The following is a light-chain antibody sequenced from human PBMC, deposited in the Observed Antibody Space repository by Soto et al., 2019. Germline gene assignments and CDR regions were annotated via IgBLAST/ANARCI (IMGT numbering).Light chain of an antibody. CDR2: GAS. CDR1: QSVSSSY. Sequence: EIVLTQSPGTLSLSPGGRATLSCRASQSVSSSYLAWHQQKPGQAPRLLIYGASSRATGIPDRFSGSGSGTDFTLTISRLEPEDFAVYYCQQYGSSYTFGQGTKLEIK. V-gene: IGKV3-20*01. CDR3: QQYGSSYT. J-gene: IGKJ2*01.